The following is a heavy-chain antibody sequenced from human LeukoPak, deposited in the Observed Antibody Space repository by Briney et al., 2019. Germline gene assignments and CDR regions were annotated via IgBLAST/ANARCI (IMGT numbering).Heavy chain of an antibody. CDR3: AKDGGNYDFWSAYYYYYYMDV. CDR1: GFTFSSCA. J-gene: IGHJ6*03. Sequence: GGSLRLSCAASGFTFSSCAMSWVRQAPGKGPEWVSAISGSGGSTYYADSVKGRFTISRDNSKNTLYLQMNSLRAEDTAVYYCAKDGGNYDFWSAYYYYYYMDVWGKGTTVTVSS. D-gene: IGHD3-3*01. V-gene: IGHV3-23*01. CDR2: ISGSGGST.